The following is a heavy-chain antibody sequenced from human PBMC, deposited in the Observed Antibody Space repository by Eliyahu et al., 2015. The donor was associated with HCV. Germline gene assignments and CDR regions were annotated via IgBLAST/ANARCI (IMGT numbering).Heavy chain of an antibody. V-gene: IGHV2-26*01. D-gene: IGHD2-2*01. CDR1: GFXLSXXRMG. CDR2: IFSNDEK. CDR3: ARIRGPDIVVVPAAIWWFDP. J-gene: IGHJ5*02. Sequence: QVTLKESGPVLVKPTETLTLTCTVSGFXLSXXRMGVSWXRXPPGKALXXLAHIFSNDEKSYSTSLKSRLTISKDTSKSQVVLTMTNMDPVDTATYYCARIRGPDIVVVPAAIWWFDPWGQGTLVTVSS.